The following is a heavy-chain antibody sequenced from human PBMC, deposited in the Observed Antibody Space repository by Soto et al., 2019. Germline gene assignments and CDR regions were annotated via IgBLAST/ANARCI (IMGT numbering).Heavy chain of an antibody. CDR3: ARDFRSGYCSGGSCAGDY. CDR2: ISAYNGNT. Sequence: QVKLAQSGAEVKKPGASVKVSCKASGYTFTSYGISWMRQAPGQGLEWMGWISAYNGNTNYGQKLQGRVTMTTDTSTSTAYMELRSLRSDDTAVYYCARDFRSGYCSGGSCAGDYWGQGTLVTVSS. J-gene: IGHJ4*02. D-gene: IGHD2-15*01. CDR1: GYTFTSYG. V-gene: IGHV1-18*01.